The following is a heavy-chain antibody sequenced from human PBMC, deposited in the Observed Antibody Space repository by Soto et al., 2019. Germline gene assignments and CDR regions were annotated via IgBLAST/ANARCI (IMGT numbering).Heavy chain of an antibody. V-gene: IGHV1-69*06. Sequence: SVKVSCKASGGTFGSYAISWVRQAPGQGLEWMGGIIPIFGTANYAQKFQGRVTITADKSTSTAYMELSSLRSEDTAVYYCARGGYYDFWSGYPNDAFDIWGQGTMVTVSS. D-gene: IGHD3-3*01. J-gene: IGHJ3*02. CDR2: IIPIFGTA. CDR3: ARGGYYDFWSGYPNDAFDI. CDR1: GGTFGSYA.